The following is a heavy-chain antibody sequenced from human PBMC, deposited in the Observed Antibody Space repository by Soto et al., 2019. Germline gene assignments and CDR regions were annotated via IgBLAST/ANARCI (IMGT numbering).Heavy chain of an antibody. V-gene: IGHV4-59*08. CDR3: ARGIAAAGVNDY. J-gene: IGHJ4*02. D-gene: IGHD6-13*01. CDR2: IYYSGST. Sequence: QVQLQESGPGLVKPSETLSLTCTVSGGSISSYYWSWIRQPPGKGLEWIGYIYYSGSTNYNPSLKSRVTLPVDSSKNQFSLKLSSVTAADTAVYYCARGIAAAGVNDYWGQGILVTVSS. CDR1: GGSISSYY.